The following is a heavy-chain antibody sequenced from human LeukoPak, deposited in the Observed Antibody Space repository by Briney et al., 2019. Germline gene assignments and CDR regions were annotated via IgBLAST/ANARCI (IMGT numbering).Heavy chain of an antibody. CDR3: ARAGYSGYDYDY. V-gene: IGHV4-30-2*01. J-gene: IGHJ4*02. Sequence: PSETLSLTCAVSGGSISSGGYSWSWIRQPPGKGLEWIGYIYHSGSTYYNPSLKSRVTISVDRSKNQFSLKLSSVTAADTAVYYCARAGYSGYDYDYWGQGTLVTVSS. D-gene: IGHD5-12*01. CDR2: IYHSGST. CDR1: GGSISSGGYS.